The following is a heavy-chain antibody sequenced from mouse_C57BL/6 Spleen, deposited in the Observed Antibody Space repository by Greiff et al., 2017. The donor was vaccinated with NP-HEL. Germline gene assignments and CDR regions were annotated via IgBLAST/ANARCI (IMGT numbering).Heavy chain of an antibody. CDR2: IHPSDSDT. J-gene: IGHJ2*01. CDR1: GYTFTSYW. CDR3: AIRADRRDFDY. V-gene: IGHV1-74*01. Sequence: QVQLQQPGAELVKPGASVKVSCKASGYTFTSYWMHWVKQRPGQGLEWIGRIHPSDSDTNYNQKFKGKATLTVDKSSSTAYMQRSSLTSEDSAVYYCAIRADRRDFDYWGQGTTLTVSS.